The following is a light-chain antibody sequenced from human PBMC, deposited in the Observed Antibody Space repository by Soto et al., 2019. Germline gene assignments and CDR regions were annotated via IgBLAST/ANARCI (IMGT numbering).Light chain of an antibody. CDR3: QHSYSSPPWT. Sequence: EIQMTQSPSSLSASVGDRVTISCRASQSISTYLNWYQQKPGTAPKLLIYRASSVKSGVPPRFSGSGSGRDFTLTISSLRPEDIATYFCQHSYSSPPWTFGQGTKVEVK. V-gene: IGKV1-39*01. CDR2: RAS. J-gene: IGKJ1*01. CDR1: QSISTY.